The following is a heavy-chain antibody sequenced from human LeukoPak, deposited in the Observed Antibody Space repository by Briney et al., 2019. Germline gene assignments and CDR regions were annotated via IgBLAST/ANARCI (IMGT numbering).Heavy chain of an antibody. V-gene: IGHV3-43*02. CDR3: AKDSRRGIAARPGWFDP. D-gene: IGHD6-6*01. CDR1: GFSFDDYA. CDR2: ISGDGGIT. J-gene: IGHJ5*02. Sequence: GGSLRLSCASSGFSFDDYAMYWVREAPGKGLEWVSLISGDGGITYYADSVKGRFTISRDNSKNSLYLQMNSLRNEDTALYYCAKDSRRGIAARPGWFDPWGQGTLVSVSS.